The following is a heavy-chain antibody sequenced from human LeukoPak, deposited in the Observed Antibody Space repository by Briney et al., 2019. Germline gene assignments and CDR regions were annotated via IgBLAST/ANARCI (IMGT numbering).Heavy chain of an antibody. D-gene: IGHD3-10*01. J-gene: IGHJ4*02. CDR3: AKDHAHYYGSGAFDY. CDR1: GFTFSSYA. V-gene: IGHV3-23*01. Sequence: PGGSLRLSCAASGFTFSSYAMSWVRQAPGKGLEWVSAISGSGGSTYYADSVKGRFTISRDNSKNTLYLQMNSLRAEDTAVYYCAKDHAHYYGSGAFDYWGQGTLVTVSS. CDR2: ISGSGGST.